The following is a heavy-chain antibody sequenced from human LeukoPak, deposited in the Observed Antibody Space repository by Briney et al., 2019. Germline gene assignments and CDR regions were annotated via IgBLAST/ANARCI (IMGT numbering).Heavy chain of an antibody. Sequence: PSETLSLTCTVSGDSISSNSYYWVWIRQPPGKGLEWIGSINYSGNTYYSSSLKSRVTISVDTSKNQFSLKLSSVTAADTAVYYCARDLTAMVHDAFDIWGQGTMVTVSS. CDR2: INYSGNT. CDR1: GDSISSNSYY. J-gene: IGHJ3*02. V-gene: IGHV4-39*07. CDR3: ARDLTAMVHDAFDI. D-gene: IGHD5-18*01.